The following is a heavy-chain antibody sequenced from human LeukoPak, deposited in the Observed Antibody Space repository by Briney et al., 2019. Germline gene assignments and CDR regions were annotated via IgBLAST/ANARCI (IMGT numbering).Heavy chain of an antibody. D-gene: IGHD2-2*01. J-gene: IGHJ5*02. CDR2: ISGSGGST. CDR1: GFTFSSYA. Sequence: GGSLRLSCAASGFTFSSYAMSWVRQAPGKGLEWVSAISGSGGSTYYADSVKDRFTISRDNSKNTLYLQMTSLRAEDTAVYYCAKGISSTSPTNWFDPWGQGTLVTVSS. CDR3: AKGISSTSPTNWFDP. V-gene: IGHV3-23*01.